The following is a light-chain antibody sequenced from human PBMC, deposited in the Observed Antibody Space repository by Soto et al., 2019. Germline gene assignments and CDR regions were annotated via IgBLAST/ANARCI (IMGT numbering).Light chain of an antibody. CDR2: KAS. Sequence: IQMTQSPSTLSASVGDRVTITCRASQSISQWLAWYQQKPGKAPNLLIYKASTLVSGVPSRFSGSGSGTEFTLTISRLQPDDFATYFCQQYSSFWSFGQGTKVDIK. V-gene: IGKV1-5*03. CDR1: QSISQW. CDR3: QQYSSFWS. J-gene: IGKJ1*01.